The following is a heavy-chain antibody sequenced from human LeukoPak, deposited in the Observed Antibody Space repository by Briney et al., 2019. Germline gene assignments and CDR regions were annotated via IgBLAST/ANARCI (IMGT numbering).Heavy chain of an antibody. CDR2: IYSGGST. CDR1: GFTVSSNY. CDR3: ARETAYYYDSSGRLD. J-gene: IGHJ4*02. Sequence: GGSLRLSCAASGFTVSSNYMSWVRQAPGKGLEWVSVIYSGGSTYYADSVKGRFTISRDNSKNTLYLQMNGLRAEDTAVYYCARETAYYYDSSGRLDWGQGTLVTVSS. V-gene: IGHV3-53*01. D-gene: IGHD3-22*01.